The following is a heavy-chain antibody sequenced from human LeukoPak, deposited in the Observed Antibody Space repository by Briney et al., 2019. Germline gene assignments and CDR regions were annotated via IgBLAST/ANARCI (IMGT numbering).Heavy chain of an antibody. CDR2: ISNSDGKT. CDR1: GFTFSSYA. D-gene: IGHD3-10*01. V-gene: IGHV3-23*01. Sequence: GGSLRLSCAASGFTFSSYAMSWVRQAPGKGLEWVSTISNSDGKTYYADSVKGRFTISRDNAKNSLYLQINSLRAEDTAVYYCARGHYQVELWGQGTLVTVSS. CDR3: ARGHYQVEL. J-gene: IGHJ4*02.